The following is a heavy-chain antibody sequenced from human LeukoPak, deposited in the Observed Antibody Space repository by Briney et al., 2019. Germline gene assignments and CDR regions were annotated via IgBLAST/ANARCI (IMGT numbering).Heavy chain of an antibody. Sequence: SETLSLTCTVSGDSISSSSYYWGWIRQPPGKGLGWIGSIYYSGSTYYNPSLKSRVTISVDTSKNQFSLKLSSVTAADTAVYYCARDITGSFDYWGQGNLVTVSS. CDR2: IYYSGST. CDR1: GDSISSSSYY. D-gene: IGHD1-14*01. CDR3: ARDITGSFDY. J-gene: IGHJ4*02. V-gene: IGHV4-39*07.